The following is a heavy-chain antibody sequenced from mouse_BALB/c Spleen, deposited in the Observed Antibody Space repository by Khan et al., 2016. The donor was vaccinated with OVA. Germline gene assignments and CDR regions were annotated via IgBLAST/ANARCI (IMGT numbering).Heavy chain of an antibody. CDR1: GFTFSSFG. CDR2: ISSGSSTI. D-gene: IGHD2-4*01. V-gene: IGHV5-17*02. CDR3: ARSGITTGYAMDY. J-gene: IGHJ4*01. Sequence: EVELVESGGGLVQPGGSRKLSCAASGFTFSSFGMNWVRQAPEKGLEWVAYISSGSSTIYYAETVKGRFTISRDNPKNILLLQMTSLRSEDTAMYYCARSGITTGYAMDYWGQGTSVTVSS.